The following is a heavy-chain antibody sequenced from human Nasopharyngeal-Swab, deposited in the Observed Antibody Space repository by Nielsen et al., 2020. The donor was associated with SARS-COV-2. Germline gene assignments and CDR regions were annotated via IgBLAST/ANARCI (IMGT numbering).Heavy chain of an antibody. CDR1: GFRFSGYW. Sequence: GESLKISCAASGFRFSGYWMSWVRQAPGKGLEWVGRIKSSIDGETTDFAAPVKGRFTITRDDSKNTLYLHMNSLKTEDTAVYYCATELWCSSTSCPFAFGVWGQGTMVSVSS. CDR3: ATELWCSSTSCPFAFGV. J-gene: IGHJ3*01. CDR2: IKSSIDGETT. D-gene: IGHD2-2*01. V-gene: IGHV3-15*01.